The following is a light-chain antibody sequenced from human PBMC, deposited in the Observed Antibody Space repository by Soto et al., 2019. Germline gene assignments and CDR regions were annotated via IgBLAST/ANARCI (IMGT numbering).Light chain of an antibody. J-gene: IGKJ4*01. Sequence: EIVLTQSPGTLSLSPGERATLSCRASQSVSSSYLAWYQQKPGQAPRLLIYGASSRATGIPDRFSGSGSATDFTFTISRLEPEDFAVYYCQRYGTSPPLTFGGGTKVEIK. CDR1: QSVSSSY. V-gene: IGKV3-20*01. CDR3: QRYGTSPPLT. CDR2: GAS.